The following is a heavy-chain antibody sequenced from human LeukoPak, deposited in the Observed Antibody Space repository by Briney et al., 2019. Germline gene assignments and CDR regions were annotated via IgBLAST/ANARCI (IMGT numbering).Heavy chain of an antibody. CDR2: IYYSGST. Sequence: SETLSLTCTVSGGSISSYYWSWIRQPPGKGLEWIGYIYYSGSTNYNPSLKSRVTISVDTSKNQFSLKLSSVTAADTAVYYCARRYYDSSGYAFDYWGQGTLVTVSS. CDR3: ARRYYDSSGYAFDY. J-gene: IGHJ4*02. V-gene: IGHV4-59*08. CDR1: GGSISSYY. D-gene: IGHD3-22*01.